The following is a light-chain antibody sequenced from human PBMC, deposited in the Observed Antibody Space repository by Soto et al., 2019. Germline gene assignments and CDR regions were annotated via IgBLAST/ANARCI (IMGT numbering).Light chain of an antibody. J-gene: IGKJ5*01. Sequence: EIVMTQSPATLSVSPGERATLSCSASQSLSSNLAWFQQKPGQAPRXLVYGASTRAAGIPARFSGSGSGAELTLTISSLQSDDSAVYFCQQYNNWPFSFGQGTRLEI. CDR1: QSLSSN. V-gene: IGKV3-15*01. CDR3: QQYNNWPFS. CDR2: GAS.